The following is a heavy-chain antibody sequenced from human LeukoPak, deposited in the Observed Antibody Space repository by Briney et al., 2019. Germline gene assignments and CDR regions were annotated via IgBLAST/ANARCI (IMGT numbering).Heavy chain of an antibody. CDR3: ARDRLLRYRGGFDP. Sequence: GASVKVSCKASGYTFTSYGISWVRQAPGQGFEWMGWISAYNGNTNYAQKLQGRVTMTTDTSTSTAYMELRSLRSDDTAVYYCARDRLLRYRGGFDPWGQGTLVTVSS. V-gene: IGHV1-18*01. J-gene: IGHJ5*02. D-gene: IGHD3-9*01. CDR1: GYTFTSYG. CDR2: ISAYNGNT.